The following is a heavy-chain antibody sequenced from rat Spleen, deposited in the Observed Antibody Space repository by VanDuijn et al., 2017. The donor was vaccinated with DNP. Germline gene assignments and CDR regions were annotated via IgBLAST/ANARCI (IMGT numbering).Heavy chain of an antibody. CDR2: INKDSSIV. CDR3: TRESWGYVMDA. J-gene: IGHJ4*01. V-gene: IGHV4-2*01. CDR1: GFKFNDYW. Sequence: EVKLVESGGGLVQPGRSLKLSCAASGFKFNDYWMGWVRQAPGKGLEWIGQINKDSSIVNYIPSLKEKITISRDNAQNTLYLQMSKVGSEDTAIYYCTRESWGYVMDAWGQGASVTVSS. D-gene: IGHD5-1*01.